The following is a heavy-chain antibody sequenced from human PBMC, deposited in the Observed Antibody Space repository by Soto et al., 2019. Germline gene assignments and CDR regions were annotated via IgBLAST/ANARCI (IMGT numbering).Heavy chain of an antibody. CDR2: IYWDDDK. V-gene: IGHV2-5*02. CDR3: ARHHFFGDNMYYLDP. J-gene: IGHJ5*02. CDR1: GFSLSTSRVG. D-gene: IGHD2-8*01. Sequence: QITLKESGPTLVKPTQTLTLTCTFSGFSLSTSRVGVGWIRQPPGKALEWLALIYWDDDKRYSPSLKTRLTIXXHXPXXQVVLTMTNIDPMDTATYYSARHHFFGDNMYYLDPWGQGTLVTVSS.